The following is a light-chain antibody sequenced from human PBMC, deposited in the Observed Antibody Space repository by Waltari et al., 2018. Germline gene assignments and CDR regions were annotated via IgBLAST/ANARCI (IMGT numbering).Light chain of an antibody. CDR2: ENN. CDR1: SSDVGGYNL. CDR3: CSYAGSSTYV. Sequence: QSALTQPASVSGSPGQSITISCTGTSSDVGGYNLVSWYQQRPGKAPKLMIYENNKRPSGVSYRFSGSKSGNTASLTISGLQAEDEADYYCCSYAGSSTYVFGTGTKVTAL. V-gene: IGLV2-23*01. J-gene: IGLJ1*01.